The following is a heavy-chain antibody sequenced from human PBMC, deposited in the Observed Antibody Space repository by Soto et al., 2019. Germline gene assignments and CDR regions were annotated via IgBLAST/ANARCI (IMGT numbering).Heavy chain of an antibody. CDR1: GGSISDGAYY. J-gene: IGHJ4*02. V-gene: IGHV4-30-4*01. D-gene: IGHD2-21*01. CDR2: IYNSGNT. CDR3: ASGLSGDKVDQ. Sequence: QVQLQESGPGLVKPSQTLSLTCTVSGGSISDGAYYWSWIRQPPGKGLEWIGHIYNSGNTYNNPSLRSRLTISLDTSQSQSSLNLNPVPAADTAVYYCASGLSGDKVDQWGQGTLVTVSS.